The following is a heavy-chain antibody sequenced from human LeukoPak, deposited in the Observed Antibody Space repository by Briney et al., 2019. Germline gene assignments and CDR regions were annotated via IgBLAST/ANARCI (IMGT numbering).Heavy chain of an antibody. CDR2: ISSSSSYI. J-gene: IGHJ4*02. CDR1: GFTFSSYS. CDR3: ARDGDPYYFDY. D-gene: IGHD4-17*01. V-gene: IGHV3-21*01. Sequence: GGSLRLSCAASGFTFSSYSMNWVRQAPGKGLGWVSSISSSSSYIYYADSVKGRFTISRDNAKNSLYLQMNSLRAEDTAVSYCARDGDPYYFDYWGQRTLVTVSS.